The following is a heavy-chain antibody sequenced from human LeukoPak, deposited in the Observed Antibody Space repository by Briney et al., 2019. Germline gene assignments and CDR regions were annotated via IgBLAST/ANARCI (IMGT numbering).Heavy chain of an antibody. CDR1: GGSISRYY. CDR2: IYYSGST. V-gene: IGHV4-59*01. Sequence: SETLSLTCTVSGGSISRYYWSWIRQPPGKGLEWIGYIYYSGSTNYNPSLKSRVTISVDTSKNQFSLKLSSVTAADTAVYYCARDRPSWSGDKSIHYWGQGTLVTVSS. D-gene: IGHD3-10*01. CDR3: ARDRPSWSGDKSIHY. J-gene: IGHJ4*02.